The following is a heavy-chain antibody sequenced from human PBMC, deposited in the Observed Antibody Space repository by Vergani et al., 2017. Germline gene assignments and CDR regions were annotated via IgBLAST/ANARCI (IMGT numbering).Heavy chain of an antibody. CDR3: ARAREGYSFVRFDP. CDR2: IYTSGST. V-gene: IGHV4-61*02. Sequence: QVQLQESGPGLVKPSQTLSLTCTVSGGSISSGSYYWSWIRQPAGKGLEWIGRIYTSGSTNYNPSLKSRVTISVDTSKNQFSVKRSSVTAADTAVYYCARAREGYSFVRFDPWGQGTLVTVSS. J-gene: IGHJ5*02. D-gene: IGHD5-18*01. CDR1: GGSISSGSYY.